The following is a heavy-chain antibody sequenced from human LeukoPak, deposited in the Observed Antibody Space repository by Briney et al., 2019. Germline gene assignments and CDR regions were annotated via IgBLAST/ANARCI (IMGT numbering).Heavy chain of an antibody. J-gene: IGHJ4*02. CDR3: ATYSNYGSYFDY. CDR1: GYTLTELS. V-gene: IGHV1-24*01. D-gene: IGHD4-11*01. Sequence: ASVKVSCKXSGYTLTELSMHWVRQAPGKGLERMGGFDPEDGETIYAQKFQGRATMTEDTSTDTAYMELSSLRSEDTAVYYCATYSNYGSYFDYWGQGTLVTVSS. CDR2: FDPEDGET.